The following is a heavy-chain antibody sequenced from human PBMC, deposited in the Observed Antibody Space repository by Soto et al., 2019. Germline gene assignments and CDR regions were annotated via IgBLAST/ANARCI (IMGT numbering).Heavy chain of an antibody. V-gene: IGHV2-26*01. D-gene: IGHD5-18*01. J-gene: IGHJ4*02. CDR1: GFSLSNARMG. CDR3: ARIPDSYGFPYYFDY. CDR2: IFSNDEK. Sequence: SGPTLVNPTETLTLTCTVSGFSLSNARMGVSWIRQPPGKALDWLAHIFSNDEKSYSTSLKSRLTISKDTSKSQVVLTMTNMDPVDTATYYCARIPDSYGFPYYFDYWGQGTLVTVSS.